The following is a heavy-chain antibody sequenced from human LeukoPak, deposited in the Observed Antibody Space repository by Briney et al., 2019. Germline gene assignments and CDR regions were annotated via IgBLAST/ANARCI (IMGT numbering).Heavy chain of an antibody. Sequence: GGPLRLSCKASGLTLYDFYMRWVCQAPGKGLEWVANIDEAGKDRFYADSVKGRFTISRDNTKNSLYLDMTSLRAEDTATYFRATAMPGVLFNYFDYWGQGALVPVSS. CDR2: IDEAGKDR. V-gene: IGHV3-7*01. CDR3: ATAMPGVLFNYFDY. CDR1: GLTLYDFY. D-gene: IGHD2-2*01. J-gene: IGHJ4*01.